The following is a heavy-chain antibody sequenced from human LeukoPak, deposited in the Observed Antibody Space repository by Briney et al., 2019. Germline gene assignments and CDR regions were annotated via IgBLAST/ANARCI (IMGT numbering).Heavy chain of an antibody. V-gene: IGHV3-30*02. Sequence: GGSLRLSCAASGFTFSSYGMHWVRQAPGKGLGGVAVIRYDVRNQYYADSVKGRFTISSDNSKNTLYLQMNSLRAEDTAVYYCAKDYSDSSGYFRVPHVFDFWGQGTLVTVSS. J-gene: IGHJ4*02. D-gene: IGHD3-22*01. CDR2: IRYDVRNQ. CDR1: GFTFSSYG. CDR3: AKDYSDSSGYFRVPHVFDF.